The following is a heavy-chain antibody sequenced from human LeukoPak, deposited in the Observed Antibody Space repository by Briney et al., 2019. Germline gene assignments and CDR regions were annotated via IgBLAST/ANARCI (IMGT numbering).Heavy chain of an antibody. CDR3: ARYCSSTSCCLDY. V-gene: IGHV3-7*01. D-gene: IGHD2-2*01. CDR2: IKQDGSEK. CDR1: GFTFSSYW. J-gene: IGHJ4*02. Sequence: PGGSLRLSCAASGFTFSSYWMSWVRQAPGKGLEWVANIKQDGSEKYYVDSVKGRFTISRDNAKNSLYLQMSSLRAEDTAVYYCARYCSSTSCCLDYWGQGILVTVSS.